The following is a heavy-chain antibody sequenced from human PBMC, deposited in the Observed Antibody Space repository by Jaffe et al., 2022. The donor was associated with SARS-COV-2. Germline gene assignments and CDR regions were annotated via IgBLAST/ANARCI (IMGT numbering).Heavy chain of an antibody. Sequence: EVQLVQSGAEVKKPGESLKISCKASGYTFDTYWIGWVRQMPGKGLEWMGIIYPRDSDTRYSPSFQGQVTISVDRSTSTAYLHWSSLKASDNAMYYCARHGLGGGEYWYFDLWGRGTLVTVSS. J-gene: IGHJ2*01. CDR1: GYTFDTYW. D-gene: IGHD3-16*01. CDR3: ARHGLGGGEYWYFDL. CDR2: IYPRDSDT. V-gene: IGHV5-51*01.